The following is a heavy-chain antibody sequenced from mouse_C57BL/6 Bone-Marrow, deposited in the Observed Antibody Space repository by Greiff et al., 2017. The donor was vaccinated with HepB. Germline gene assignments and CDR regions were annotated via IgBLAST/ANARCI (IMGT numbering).Heavy chain of an antibody. J-gene: IGHJ3*01. V-gene: IGHV1-19*01. CDR2: INPYNGGT. CDR3: ARKRGLLSWFAY. D-gene: IGHD1-1*01. CDR1: GYTFTDYY. Sequence: EVQLQQSGPVLVKPGASVKMSCKASGYTFTDYYMNWVKQSHGKSLEWIGVINPYNGGTSYNQKFKGKATLTVDKSSSTAYMELNSLTSEDSAVYYCARKRGLLSWFAYWGQGTLVTVSA.